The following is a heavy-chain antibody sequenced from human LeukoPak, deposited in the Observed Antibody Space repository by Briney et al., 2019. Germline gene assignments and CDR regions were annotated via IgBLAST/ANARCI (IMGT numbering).Heavy chain of an antibody. J-gene: IGHJ6*02. CDR1: GYTFTSYA. D-gene: IGHD3-3*01. V-gene: IGHV1-3*01. Sequence: ASVKVSCTASGYTFTSYAMHWVRQAPGQRLEWMGWINAGNGNTKYSQKFQGRVTITRDTSASTAYMELSSLRSEDTAVYYCASHGITIFGVVPLLDVWGQGTTVTVSS. CDR2: INAGNGNT. CDR3: ASHGITIFGVVPLLDV.